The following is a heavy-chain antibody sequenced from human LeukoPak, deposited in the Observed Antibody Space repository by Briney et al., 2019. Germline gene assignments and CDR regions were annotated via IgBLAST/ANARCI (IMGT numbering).Heavy chain of an antibody. CDR3: ARIEGSTFDY. CDR2: IYPGDSES. CDR1: GYSFASYW. V-gene: IGHV5-51*01. J-gene: IGHJ4*02. Sequence: GESLKISCKGSGYSFASYWIGWVRQMPGKGLEWMGIIYPGDSESKYNPSLQGQVTISADKSISTAYLQWSSLKASDTAIYYCARIEGSTFDYWGQGTLVTVSS.